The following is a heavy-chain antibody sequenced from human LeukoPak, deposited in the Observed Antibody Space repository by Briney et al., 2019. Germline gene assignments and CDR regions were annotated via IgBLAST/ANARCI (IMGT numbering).Heavy chain of an antibody. J-gene: IGHJ4*02. CDR3: ARGLTIFGVVIPFDY. CDR1: GGSFSGYY. CDR2: INHSGST. V-gene: IGHV4-34*01. D-gene: IGHD3-3*01. Sequence: SETLSLTCAVYGGSFSGYYWSWIRQPPGKGLESIGEINHSGSTNYNPSLKSRVTISVDTSKNQFSLKLSSVTAADTAVYYCARGLTIFGVVIPFDYWGQGTLVTVSS.